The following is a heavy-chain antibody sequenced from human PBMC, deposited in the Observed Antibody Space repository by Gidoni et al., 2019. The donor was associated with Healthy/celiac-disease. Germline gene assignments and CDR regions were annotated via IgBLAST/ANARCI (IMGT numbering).Heavy chain of an antibody. Sequence: QVQLQQWGAGLLKPSETLSLTCAVYGGSFSGYYWRWIRQPPGKGLEWIGEINHSGSTNYNPSLKSRVTISVDTSKNQFSLKLSSVTAADTAVYYCARGTRYYDFWSGYSPPDYGMDVWGQGTTVTVSS. J-gene: IGHJ6*02. V-gene: IGHV4-34*01. CDR2: INHSGST. CDR3: ARGTRYYDFWSGYSPPDYGMDV. D-gene: IGHD3-3*01. CDR1: GGSFSGYY.